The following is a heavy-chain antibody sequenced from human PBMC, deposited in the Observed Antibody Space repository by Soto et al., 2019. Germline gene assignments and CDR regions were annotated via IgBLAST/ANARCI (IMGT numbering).Heavy chain of an antibody. D-gene: IGHD2-15*01. J-gene: IGHJ3*02. V-gene: IGHV3-21*01. Sequence: GGSLRLSCAASGFTFSSYSMNWVRQAPGKGLEWVSSISSSSSYIYYADSVKGRFTISRDNAKNSLYLQMNSLRAEDTAVYYCAHGYCSGGSCYEAFDIWGQGXMVTVSS. CDR2: ISSSSSYI. CDR1: GFTFSSYS. CDR3: AHGYCSGGSCYEAFDI.